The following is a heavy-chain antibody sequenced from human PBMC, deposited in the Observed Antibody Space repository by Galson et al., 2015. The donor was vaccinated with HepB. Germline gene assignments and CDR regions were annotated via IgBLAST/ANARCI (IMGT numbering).Heavy chain of an antibody. CDR2: ISDSGGST. D-gene: IGHD3-16*01. CDR3: VREGRNWGSNFYYYMDV. Sequence: SLRLSCAASGFTFRSYGMSWVRQAPGQGLEWVSGISDSGGSTYYADSVKGRFTISRDNSKNTLYLQLNNLRAEDTAVYYCVREGRNWGSNFYYYMDVWGKGTTVTVSS. CDR1: GFTFRSYG. J-gene: IGHJ6*03. V-gene: IGHV3-23*01.